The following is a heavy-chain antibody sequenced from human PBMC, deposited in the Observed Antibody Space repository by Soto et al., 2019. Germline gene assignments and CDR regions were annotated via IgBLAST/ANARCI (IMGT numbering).Heavy chain of an antibody. V-gene: IGHV4-34*01. J-gene: IGHJ5*02. CDR1: GGSFSGYY. Sequence: SETLSLTCAVYGGSFSGYYWSWIRQPPGKGLEWIGEINHSGSTNYNPSPKSRVTISVDTSKNQFSLKLSSVTAADTAVYYCARGGRRGTMIVVVIRTPTYNWFDPWGQGTLVTVSS. CDR2: INHSGST. CDR3: ARGGRRGTMIVVVIRTPTYNWFDP. D-gene: IGHD3-22*01.